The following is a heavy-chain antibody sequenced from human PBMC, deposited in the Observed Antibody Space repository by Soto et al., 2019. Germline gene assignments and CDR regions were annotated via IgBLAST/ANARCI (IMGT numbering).Heavy chain of an antibody. CDR1: GYTFTSYG. V-gene: IGHV1-18*01. CDR3: ARDLYDFWSGYSAAPFDP. J-gene: IGHJ5*02. D-gene: IGHD3-3*01. Sequence: QVQVVQSGAEVKKPGASVKVSCKASGYTFTSYGISWVRQAPGQGLEWMGWISTYNGNTNYAQKLQGRVTMTTDTSTSTAYMELRSLRSDDTAVYYCARDLYDFWSGYSAAPFDPWGLGTLVTVSS. CDR2: ISTYNGNT.